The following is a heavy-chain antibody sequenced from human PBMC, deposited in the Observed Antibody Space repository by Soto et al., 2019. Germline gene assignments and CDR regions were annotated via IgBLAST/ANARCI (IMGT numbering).Heavy chain of an antibody. D-gene: IGHD2-8*01. Sequence: PSETLSLTCTVSGDSIGTTHSYWAWIRQSPGKGLEWIGNIHYSGSTYYMPSLRSRVTLSVDTSKNQFSLRLTSVTAEYTAVYYCARHEGNGNVWPLDYWGQGILVTVSS. CDR3: ARHEGNGNVWPLDY. CDR1: GDSIGTTHSY. J-gene: IGHJ4*02. CDR2: IHYSGST. V-gene: IGHV4-39*01.